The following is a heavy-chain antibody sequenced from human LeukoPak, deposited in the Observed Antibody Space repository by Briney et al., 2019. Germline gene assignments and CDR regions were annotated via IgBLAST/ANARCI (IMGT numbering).Heavy chain of an antibody. CDR3: ARHLGAA. J-gene: IGHJ5*02. CDR1: GGSISNYY. V-gene: IGHV4-59*08. CDR2: IYYTGNT. D-gene: IGHD1-26*01. Sequence: SETLSLTCTVSGGSISNYYWSWIRQPPGKGLEWIGYIYYTGNTDYNPSLKSRVTISVDTSKNQFSLKLSSVTAADTAVYYCARHLGAAWGQGTLVTVSS.